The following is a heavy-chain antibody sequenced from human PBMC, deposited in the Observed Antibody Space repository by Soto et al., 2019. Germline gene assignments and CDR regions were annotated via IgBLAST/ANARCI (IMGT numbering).Heavy chain of an antibody. J-gene: IGHJ3*02. D-gene: IGHD5-12*01. V-gene: IGHV4-31*03. CDR1: DGSVSSGAYY. CDR3: ARARLRAVYAFDI. Sequence: QVQLQESDAGLVKASQTLSLTCTVSDGSVSSGAYYWTWIRQRPGKGLEWIGYIYYSGSTYYSPSLKSRLSISLDTSKNQFSLRLSSVTAADTAMDYCARARLRAVYAFDIWGQGTMVTVSS. CDR2: IYYSGST.